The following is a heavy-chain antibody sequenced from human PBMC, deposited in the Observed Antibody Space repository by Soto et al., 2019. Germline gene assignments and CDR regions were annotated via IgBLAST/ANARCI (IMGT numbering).Heavy chain of an antibody. V-gene: IGHV4-30-4*01. CDR2: IYSSGST. CDR1: GGSISSDDYY. J-gene: IGHJ4*02. D-gene: IGHD1-1*01. CDR3: ARDRSNSPDYFDY. Sequence: SETLSLTCTVSGGSISSDDYYWSWIRQPPGEGLEWIGYIYSSGSTSYNPSLKSRLTISIDTSKNQFSLTLTSVSAADTAVYYCARDRSNSPDYFDYWGQGTLVTVSS.